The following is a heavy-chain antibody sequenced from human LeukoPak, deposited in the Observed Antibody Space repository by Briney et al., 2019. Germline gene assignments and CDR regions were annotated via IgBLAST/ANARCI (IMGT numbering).Heavy chain of an antibody. CDR3: ARTYYYGSGSYYNKDVPSYYFDY. V-gene: IGHV4-31*11. D-gene: IGHD3-10*01. CDR2: IYYSGST. Sequence: KTSESLSLTCAVYGGSFSGYYWSWIRQHPGKGLEWIGYIYYSGSTYYNPSLKSRVTISVDTSKNQFSLKLSSVTAADTAVYYCARTYYYGSGSYYNKDVPSYYFDYWGQGTLVTVSS. CDR1: GGSFSGYY. J-gene: IGHJ4*02.